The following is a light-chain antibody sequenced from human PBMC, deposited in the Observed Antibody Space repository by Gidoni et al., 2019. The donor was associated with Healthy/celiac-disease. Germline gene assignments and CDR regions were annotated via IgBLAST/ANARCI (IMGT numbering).Light chain of an antibody. J-gene: IGKJ4*01. Sequence: DIVLTQSPATLSLSPGERATLSCRASQSVSSYLAWYQQKPGEDPRLLIDDASNRATGIPARFSGSGSGTDFTLTISSLEPEDFAVYYCQQRSNWPPTFGGGTKVEIK. V-gene: IGKV3-11*01. CDR1: QSVSSY. CDR2: DAS. CDR3: QQRSNWPPT.